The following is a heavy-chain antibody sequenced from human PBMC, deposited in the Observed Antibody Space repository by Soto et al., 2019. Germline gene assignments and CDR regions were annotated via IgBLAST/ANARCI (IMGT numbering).Heavy chain of an antibody. V-gene: IGHV4-31*03. CDR3: ASVAGYYYYAGMGV. D-gene: IGHD6-19*01. J-gene: IGHJ6*02. CDR1: GGSISSGGYY. Sequence: QVQLQESGPGLVQPSQTLSLTCSVSGGSISSGGYYWTWIRQHPGKGLEWIGYISYSGSPYYNPSLTSRVILSVDTSNNPVSLKLSAVTPAGTAVYYCASVAGYYYYAGMGVWGPGTTVTVSS. CDR2: ISYSGSP.